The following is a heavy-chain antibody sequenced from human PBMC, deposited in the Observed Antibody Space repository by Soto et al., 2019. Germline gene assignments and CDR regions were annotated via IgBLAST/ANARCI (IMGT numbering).Heavy chain of an antibody. CDR1: GGPFSGYY. CDR3: ARGGAYYDYIWGSYRSKIFDY. V-gene: IGHV4-34*01. CDR2: INHSGST. J-gene: IGHJ4*02. D-gene: IGHD3-16*02. Sequence: PSETLSLTCAVYGGPFSGYYWSWIRQPPGKGLEWIGEINHSGSTNYNPSLKSRVTISADTSKNQFSLKLSSVTAADTAVYYCARGGAYYDYIWGSYRSKIFDYWGQGTLVTVSS.